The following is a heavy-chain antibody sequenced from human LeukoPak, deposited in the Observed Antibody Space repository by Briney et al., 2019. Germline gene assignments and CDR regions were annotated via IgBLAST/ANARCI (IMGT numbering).Heavy chain of an antibody. D-gene: IGHD3-3*01. CDR2: ISSSSSYI. V-gene: IGHV3-21*01. CDR1: GFTFSSYS. J-gene: IGHJ3*02. Sequence: PGGSLRLSCAASGFTFSSYSMNWVRQAPGKGLEWVSSISSSSSYIYYADSVKGRFTISRDNAKNSLYLQMNSLRAEDTAVYYCARDSDFWSGYAFDIWGQGTMVTVSS. CDR3: ARDSDFWSGYAFDI.